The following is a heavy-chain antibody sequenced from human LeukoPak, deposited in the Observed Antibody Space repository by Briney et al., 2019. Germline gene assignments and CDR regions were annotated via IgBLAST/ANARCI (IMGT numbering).Heavy chain of an antibody. Sequence: GGSLRLSCAASGFTFSSYAMHWVRQAPGKGLEWVAVISYDGSNKYYADSVKGRFTISRDNSKNTLYLQMSSLRAEDTAVYYCARRYYGSATYRLPYDYWGQGTLVTVSS. CDR2: ISYDGSNK. D-gene: IGHD3-22*01. J-gene: IGHJ4*02. CDR1: GFTFSSYA. CDR3: ARRYYGSATYRLPYDY. V-gene: IGHV3-30-3*01.